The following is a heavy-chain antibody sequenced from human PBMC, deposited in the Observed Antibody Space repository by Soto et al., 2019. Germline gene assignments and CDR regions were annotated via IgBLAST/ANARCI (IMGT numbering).Heavy chain of an antibody. Sequence: ASVKVSCKASGYTFINYYMHWVRQAPGQGFEWMGWINPNSGGTNYAQKFQGWVTMTRDTSISTAYMELSRLRSDDTAVYYCARALPGYSSSWYDYWGQGTLVTVSS. CDR3: ARALPGYSSSWYDY. CDR1: GYTFINYY. J-gene: IGHJ4*02. V-gene: IGHV1-2*04. CDR2: INPNSGGT. D-gene: IGHD6-13*01.